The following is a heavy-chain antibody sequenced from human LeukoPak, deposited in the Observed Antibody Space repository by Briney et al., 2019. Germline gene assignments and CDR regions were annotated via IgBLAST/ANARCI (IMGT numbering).Heavy chain of an antibody. Sequence: PGGSLRLSCAASGFTVSSNYMNWVRQAPGKGLEWVANIKQDGSEKYYVDSVKGRFTISRDNAKNSLYLQMNSLRAEDTAVYYCARVPYYDYVWGSYPQYYFDYWGQGTLVTVSS. CDR3: ARVPYYDYVWGSYPQYYFDY. CDR1: GFTVSSNY. J-gene: IGHJ4*02. CDR2: IKQDGSEK. V-gene: IGHV3-7*01. D-gene: IGHD3-16*02.